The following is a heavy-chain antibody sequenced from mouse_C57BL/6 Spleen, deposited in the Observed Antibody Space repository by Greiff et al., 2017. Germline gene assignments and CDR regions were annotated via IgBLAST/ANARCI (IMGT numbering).Heavy chain of an antibody. D-gene: IGHD2-5*01. CDR3: TRDPLYYSNYDWYFDV. CDR2: ISSGGDYI. V-gene: IGHV5-9-1*02. J-gene: IGHJ1*03. CDR1: GFTFSSYA. Sequence: EVQLVESGEGLVKPGGSLKLSCAASGFTFSSYAMSWVRQTPEKRLEWVAYISSGGDYIYYADTVKGRFTISRDNARNTLYLQMSSLKSEDTAMYYCTRDPLYYSNYDWYFDVWGTGTTVTVSS.